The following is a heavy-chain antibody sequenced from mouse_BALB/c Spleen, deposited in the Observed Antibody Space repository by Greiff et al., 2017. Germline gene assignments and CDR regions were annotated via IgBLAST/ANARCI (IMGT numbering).Heavy chain of an antibody. CDR1: GFDFSRYW. CDR3: ARLVGYYDYAMDY. J-gene: IGHJ4*01. D-gene: IGHD2-3*01. CDR2: INPGSSTI. Sequence: EVQVVESGGGLVQPGGSLNLSCAASGFDFSRYWMSWARQAPGKGQEWIGEINPGSSTINYTPSLKDKFIISRDNAKNTLYLQMSKVRSEDTALYYCARLVGYYDYAMDYWGQGTSVTVSS. V-gene: IGHV4-2*02.